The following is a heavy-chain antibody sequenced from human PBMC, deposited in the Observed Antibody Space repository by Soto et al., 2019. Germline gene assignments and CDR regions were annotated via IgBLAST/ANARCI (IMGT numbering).Heavy chain of an antibody. CDR2: ISYDGSNK. D-gene: IGHD3-10*01. CDR1: GFTFSSYG. CDR3: AKLVRFGEDLNFDY. Sequence: QVQLVESGGGVVQPGRPLRLSCAASGFTFSSYGMHWVRQAPGKGLEWVAVISYDGSNKYYADSVKGRFTISRDNSKNTLYLQMNSLRAEDTAVYYCAKLVRFGEDLNFDYWGQGTLVTVSS. J-gene: IGHJ4*02. V-gene: IGHV3-30*18.